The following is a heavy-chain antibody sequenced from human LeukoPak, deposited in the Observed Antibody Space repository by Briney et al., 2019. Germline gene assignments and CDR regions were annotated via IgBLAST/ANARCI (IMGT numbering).Heavy chain of an antibody. J-gene: IGHJ4*02. CDR2: INHSGST. D-gene: IGHD6-13*01. Sequence: TPSETLSLTCAVYGGSFSGYYWSWIRQPSGKGLEWIGEINHSGSTNYNPSLKSRVTISVDTSKNQFSLKLSSVTAADTAVYYCARRGSSWYRDCIDYWGQGTLVTVSS. V-gene: IGHV4-34*01. CDR3: ARRGSSWYRDCIDY. CDR1: GGSFSGYY.